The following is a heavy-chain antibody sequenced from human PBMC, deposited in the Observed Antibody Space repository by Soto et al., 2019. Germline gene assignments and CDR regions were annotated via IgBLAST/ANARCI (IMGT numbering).Heavy chain of an antibody. J-gene: IGHJ6*02. CDR1: GYSFTSYW. D-gene: IGHD6-6*01. CDR2: IYPGDSDT. Sequence: GESLKISCKGSGYSFTSYWIGWVRQMPGKGLEWMGIIYPGDSDTRYSPSFQGQVTISADKSISTAYLQWSSLKASDTAMYYCARRRSSSSGYYYYYGMYVWGQGTTVTVSS. CDR3: ARRRSSSSGYYYYYGMYV. V-gene: IGHV5-51*01.